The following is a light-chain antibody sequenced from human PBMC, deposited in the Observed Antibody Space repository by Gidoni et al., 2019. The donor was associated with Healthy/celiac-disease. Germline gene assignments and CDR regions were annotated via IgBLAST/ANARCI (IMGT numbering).Light chain of an antibody. CDR1: SLRSYY. J-gene: IGLJ2*01. CDR3: NSRDSSGIYVV. Sequence: SSELTQDPAVSVALGQTVRITCQGDSLRSYYASWYQQKPGQAPVLVIYGKNNRPPGIPDRFSGSSSGNTASLTITGAQAEDEADYYCNSRDSSGIYVVFGGGTKLTVL. CDR2: GKN. V-gene: IGLV3-19*01.